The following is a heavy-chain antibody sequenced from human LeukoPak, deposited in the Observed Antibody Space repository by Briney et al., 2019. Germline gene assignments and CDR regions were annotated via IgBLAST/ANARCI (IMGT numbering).Heavy chain of an antibody. CDR1: GFTLSMYC. CDR3: GKDQNGDYLGAFDF. CDR2: VRVIGNST. V-gene: IGHV3-23*01. D-gene: IGHD4-17*01. Sequence: GGSLRLSCAASGFTLSMYCMGWVRQPPGKGLECVASVRVIGNSTSYADSVRGRFTIARDNSTNSLYLQMNSLRAEDTAVYYCGKDQNGDYLGAFDFWGQGTMVTVSS. J-gene: IGHJ3*01.